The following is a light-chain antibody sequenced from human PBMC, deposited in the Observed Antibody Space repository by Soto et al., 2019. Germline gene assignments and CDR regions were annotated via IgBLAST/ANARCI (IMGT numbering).Light chain of an antibody. Sequence: DIQMTQSPSPFSASEGARATITCRAVQVIITWLAWYQQKPGKAPRFLIYQASSLESGVPSRFSGSGFGTEFTLTISNLQPDDFATYYCQQYKSYSTFGQGTKLETK. V-gene: IGKV1-5*03. CDR1: QVIITW. J-gene: IGKJ2*01. CDR3: QQYKSYST. CDR2: QAS.